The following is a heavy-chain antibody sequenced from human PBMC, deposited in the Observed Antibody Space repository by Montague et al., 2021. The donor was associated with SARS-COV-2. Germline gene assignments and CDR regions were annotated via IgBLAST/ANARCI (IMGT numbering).Heavy chain of an antibody. J-gene: IGHJ4*02. CDR2: IYYSGSA. V-gene: IGHV4-61*01. CDR3: ARPGSGYSYGSGAFDY. Sequence: SETLSLTCSVSGGSVSSGSYYWSWIRQPPGKGLECIGYIYYSGSAYYNPYNPSLMSRATISIDTSKNQFSLKLSSVTAADTAVYYCARPGSGYSYGSGAFDYWGQGTLVTVSS. CDR1: GGSVSSGSYY. D-gene: IGHD5-18*01.